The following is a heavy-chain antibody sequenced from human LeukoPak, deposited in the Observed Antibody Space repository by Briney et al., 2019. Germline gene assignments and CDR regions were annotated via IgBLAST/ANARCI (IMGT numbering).Heavy chain of an antibody. CDR3: ARENILTGFYYMDV. CDR2: ISAYNGNT. CDR1: AYTFNSYG. D-gene: IGHD3-9*01. V-gene: IGHV1-18*01. J-gene: IGHJ6*03. Sequence: GASVKVSCKASAYTFNSYGISWVRQAPGQGLEWVGWISAYNGNTNYAQKLQGRVTMTTDTSTGTAYMELRSLRSDDTAVYYCARENILTGFYYMDVWGKGTTVTISS.